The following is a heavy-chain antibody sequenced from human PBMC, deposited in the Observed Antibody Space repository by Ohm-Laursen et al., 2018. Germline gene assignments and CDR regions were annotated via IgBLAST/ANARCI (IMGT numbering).Heavy chain of an antibody. V-gene: IGHV3-11*01. D-gene: IGHD5-24*01. CDR2: ISSSGSTI. J-gene: IGHJ5*02. Sequence: SLRLSCTAFGFTFSDYYMSWIRQAPGKGLEWVSYISSSGSTIYYADSVKGRFTISRDNAKNSLYLQMNSLRAEDTAVYYCARVSRGTLQSPWGQGTLVTVSS. CDR3: ARVSRGTLQSP. CDR1: GFTFSDYY.